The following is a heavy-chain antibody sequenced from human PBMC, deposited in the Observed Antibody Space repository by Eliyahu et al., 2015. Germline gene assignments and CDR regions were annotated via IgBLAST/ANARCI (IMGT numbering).Heavy chain of an antibody. CDR3: ARRAHVGAGPS. Sequence: QLQLQESGPGLVKPSETLSLTCTVSXDSFTDXNYYWPWXCQPPGKGLEWIXXFYPGGXNSYNPSLKDRVTISVDTARNQFSLKLSSVTAADTAVYYCARRAHVGAGPSWGQGTLVTVSS. D-gene: IGHD6-13*01. V-gene: IGHV4-39*01. J-gene: IGHJ5*02. CDR1: XDSFTDXNYY. CDR2: FYPGGXN.